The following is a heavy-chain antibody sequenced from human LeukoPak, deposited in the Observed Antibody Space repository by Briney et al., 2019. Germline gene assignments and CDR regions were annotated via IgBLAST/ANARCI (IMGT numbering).Heavy chain of an antibody. CDR2: IYPGDSDT. CDR3: ARRLPGLAAGGNWFDP. J-gene: IGHJ5*02. Sequence: GESLKISCKGSGYRFTSYWIGWVRQMPGKGLEWMGIIYPGDSDTRYSPSFQGQVTISADKSISTAYLQWSSLKAPDTAMYYCARRLPGLAAGGNWFDPWGQGTLVTVSS. D-gene: IGHD3/OR15-3a*01. V-gene: IGHV5-51*01. CDR1: GYRFTSYW.